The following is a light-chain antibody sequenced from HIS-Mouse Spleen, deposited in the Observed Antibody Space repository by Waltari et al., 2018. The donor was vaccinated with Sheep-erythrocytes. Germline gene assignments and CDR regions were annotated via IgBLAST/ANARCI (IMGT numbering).Light chain of an antibody. CDR3: CSYAGSYNHV. Sequence: QSALTQPRSVSGSPGQSVTISCTGTSSDVGGYNYVSWYLQHPGKAPKLIIYDVSKRPSWFPHLSSGSRSSNTASLTIAGLQAEDEADYYCCSYAGSYNHVFATGTKVTVL. V-gene: IGLV2-11*01. CDR1: SSDVGGYNY. J-gene: IGLJ1*01. CDR2: DVS.